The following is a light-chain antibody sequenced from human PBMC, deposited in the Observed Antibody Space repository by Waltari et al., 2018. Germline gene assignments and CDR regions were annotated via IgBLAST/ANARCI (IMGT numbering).Light chain of an antibody. Sequence: QSALTQPPSASGSPGQLVTISCTGTTSDVGGYNYVSWYQQHPGKAPKLIISEVTKRPSGVPDRFSGSKSGNTASLTVSGLQAEDEADYDCSSYAHSNTVVFGGGTRLTVL. CDR2: EVT. V-gene: IGLV2-8*01. J-gene: IGLJ2*01. CDR3: SSYAHSNTVV. CDR1: TSDVGGYNY.